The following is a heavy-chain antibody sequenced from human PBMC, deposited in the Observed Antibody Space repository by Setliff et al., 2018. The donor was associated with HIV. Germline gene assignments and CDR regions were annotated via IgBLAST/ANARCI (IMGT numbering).Heavy chain of an antibody. CDR3: ARLEKLYDISYFDY. Sequence: PSETLSLTCTVSGGSISSTSYYWGWIRQPPGKGLEWIGNIYYSGGTDYHPSLKSRVTISVDTSKNQFSLKLGSVTAADTAVYFCARLEKLYDISYFDYWGQGTLVTVSS. CDR2: IYYSGGT. D-gene: IGHD3-16*01. J-gene: IGHJ4*02. V-gene: IGHV4-39*01. CDR1: GGSISSTSYY.